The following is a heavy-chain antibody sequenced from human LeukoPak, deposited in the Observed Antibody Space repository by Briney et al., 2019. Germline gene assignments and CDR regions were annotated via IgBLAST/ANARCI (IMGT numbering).Heavy chain of an antibody. CDR1: GGSISSYY. CDR3: ARDGSEPVLRYFDPSGGWPVYFDY. Sequence: SQTLSLTCTVSGGSISSYYWSWIRQPPGKGLEWIGYIYYSGSTNYNPSLKSRVTISVDTSKNQFSLKLSSVTAADTAVYYCARDGSEPVLRYFDPSGGWPVYFDYWGQGTLVTVSS. D-gene: IGHD3-9*01. V-gene: IGHV4-59*01. CDR2: IYYSGST. J-gene: IGHJ4*02.